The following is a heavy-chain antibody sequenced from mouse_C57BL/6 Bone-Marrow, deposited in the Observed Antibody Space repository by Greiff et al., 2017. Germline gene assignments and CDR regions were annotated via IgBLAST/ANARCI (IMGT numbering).Heavy chain of an antibody. CDR3: ARLDDYAAWFAY. CDR1: GFTFSDYY. Sequence: EVKVVESGGGLVQPGGSLKLSCAASGFTFSDYYMYWVRQTPEKRLEWVAYISNGGGSTYYPDTVKGRFTISSDNAKNTLYLQMSRLKSEDTAMYYCARLDDYAAWFAYWGQGTLVTVSA. CDR2: ISNGGGST. D-gene: IGHD2-4*01. J-gene: IGHJ3*01. V-gene: IGHV5-12*01.